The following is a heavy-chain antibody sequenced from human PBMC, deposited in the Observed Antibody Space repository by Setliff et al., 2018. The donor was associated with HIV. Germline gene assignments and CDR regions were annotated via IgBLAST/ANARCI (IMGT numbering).Heavy chain of an antibody. D-gene: IGHD2-8*01. CDR2: IYYSGST. Sequence: SETLSLTCTVSGGSISNNDYYWGWIRQPPGKGLEWIGSIYYSGSTHYNPILKSRISITVDTSKNQFSLKVGSMTAADTALYYCVRDAEGVAAGAIYFYMDVWGKGTTVTVS. CDR3: VRDAEGVAAGAIYFYMDV. V-gene: IGHV4-39*02. J-gene: IGHJ6*03. CDR1: GGSISNNDYY.